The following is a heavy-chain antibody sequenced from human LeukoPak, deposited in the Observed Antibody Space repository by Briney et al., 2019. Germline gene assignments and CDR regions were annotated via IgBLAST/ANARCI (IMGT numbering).Heavy chain of an antibody. D-gene: IGHD2-15*01. CDR1: GFTFGDYG. CDR3: TTEMLRYNWFDP. CDR2: IRSKTYGGTT. V-gene: IGHV3-49*04. J-gene: IGHJ5*02. Sequence: GGSLRLSCTTSGFTFGDYGLIWVRQAPGKGLEWVSFIRSKTYGGTTEYAASVKGRFTISRDDSKSIAYLQMNSLKTEDTAVYYCTTEMLRYNWFDPWGQGTLVTVSS.